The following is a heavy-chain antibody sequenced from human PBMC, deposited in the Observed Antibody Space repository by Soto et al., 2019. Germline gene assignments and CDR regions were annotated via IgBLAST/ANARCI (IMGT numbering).Heavy chain of an antibody. D-gene: IGHD1-26*01. CDR1: GFTFSSYA. Sequence: GSLRLSCAASGFTFSSYAMSWVRQAPGKGLEWIGSIYYSGSTYYNPSLKSRVTISVDTSKNQFSLKLSSVTAADTAVYYCARLSSGSYYYYYGMDVWGQGTTVTVSS. J-gene: IGHJ6*02. CDR2: IYYSGST. CDR3: ARLSSGSYYYYYGMDV. V-gene: IGHV4-39*01.